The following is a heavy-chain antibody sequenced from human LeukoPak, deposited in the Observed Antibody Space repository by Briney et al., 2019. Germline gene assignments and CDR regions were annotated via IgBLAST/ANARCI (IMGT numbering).Heavy chain of an antibody. Sequence: GGSLRLSCAASGFTFSSYWMSWVRQAPGKGLEWVGNIKQDGSEKYYVDSVKGRFTISRDNAKNSLYLQMNSLRAEDTAVYYCARRGYYDSSGYSDYWGQGTLVTVSS. CDR1: GFTFSSYW. J-gene: IGHJ4*02. D-gene: IGHD3-22*01. CDR2: IKQDGSEK. CDR3: ARRGYYDSSGYSDY. V-gene: IGHV3-7*01.